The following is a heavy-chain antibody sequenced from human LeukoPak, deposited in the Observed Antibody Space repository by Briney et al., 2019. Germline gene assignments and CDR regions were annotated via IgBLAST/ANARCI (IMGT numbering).Heavy chain of an antibody. J-gene: IGHJ4*02. V-gene: IGHV3-74*01. CDR1: GFTFSSHW. Sequence: PGGSLRPSCAASGFTFSSHWMHWVRQAPGKGLVWVSFINNDGGVTSYADSVKGRFTISRDNAKNTLYLQINSLRAEDTAMYYCARGGQGAVDYWGPGTLVTVSS. D-gene: IGHD3-16*01. CDR3: ARGGQGAVDY. CDR2: INNDGGVT.